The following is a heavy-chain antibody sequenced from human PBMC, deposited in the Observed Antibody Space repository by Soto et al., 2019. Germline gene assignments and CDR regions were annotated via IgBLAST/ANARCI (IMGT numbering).Heavy chain of an antibody. CDR3: VKKSDDFWSGYYPVDY. D-gene: IGHD3-3*01. Sequence: EVQLLESGGGLVQPGGSLRLSCAASGFTFSSYAMSWVRQAPGKGLEWVSAISGSGGSTYYADSVKGRFTISRDNSKNTLYLQMNSLRAEDTAVYYCVKKSDDFWSGYYPVDYWGQGTLVTVSS. J-gene: IGHJ4*02. V-gene: IGHV3-23*01. CDR1: GFTFSSYA. CDR2: ISGSGGST.